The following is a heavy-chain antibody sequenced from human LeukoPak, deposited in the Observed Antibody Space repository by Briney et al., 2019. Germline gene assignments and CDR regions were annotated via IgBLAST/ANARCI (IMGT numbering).Heavy chain of an antibody. J-gene: IGHJ4*02. V-gene: IGHV3-23*01. Sequence: AGGSLRLSCAASGFTFSSYGMSWVRQAPGKGLEWVSAISGSGGSTYYADSVKGRFTISRDNSKNTLYLQMNSLRAEDTAVYYCATTQWFGELADYWGQGTLVTVSS. CDR3: ATTQWFGELADY. CDR2: ISGSGGST. CDR1: GFTFSSYG. D-gene: IGHD3-10*01.